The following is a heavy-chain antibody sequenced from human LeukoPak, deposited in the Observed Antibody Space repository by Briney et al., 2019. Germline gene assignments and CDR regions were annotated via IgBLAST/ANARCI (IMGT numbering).Heavy chain of an antibody. CDR3: ARMMTTVTEGERRGVVPYYYYYMDV. CDR2: IYYSGST. J-gene: IGHJ6*03. D-gene: IGHD4-17*01. Sequence: SETLSLTCTVSGGSISSDYWSWIRQPPGKGLEWIGYIYYSGSTNYNPSLKSRVTISVDTSRTQFSLRLSSVTAADTALYYCARMMTTVTEGERRGVVPYYYYYMDVWGKGTTVTISS. V-gene: IGHV4-59*01. CDR1: GGSISSDY.